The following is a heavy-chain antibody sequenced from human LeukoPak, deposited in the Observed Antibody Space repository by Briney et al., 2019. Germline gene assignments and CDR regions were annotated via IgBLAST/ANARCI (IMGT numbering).Heavy chain of an antibody. CDR3: ARYCSSTSCEQAFDI. CDR1: GGSFSYY. V-gene: IGHV4-59*01. CDR2: IYYGGST. J-gene: IGHJ3*02. D-gene: IGHD2-2*01. Sequence: SETLSLTCTVSGGSFSYYWSWIRQPPGKGLDWIGYIYYGGSTNYNPSLKSRVTISVDTSKNQFSLKLSSVTAADTAVYYCARYCSSTSCEQAFDIWGQGTMVTVSS.